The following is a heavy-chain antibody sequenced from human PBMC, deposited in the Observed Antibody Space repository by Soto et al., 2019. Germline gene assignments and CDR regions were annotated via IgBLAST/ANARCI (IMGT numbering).Heavy chain of an antibody. CDR2: IYYSGST. J-gene: IGHJ3*02. CDR1: GGSISSGGYY. D-gene: IGHD2-2*01. CDR3: ARSHRSRYCSSTSCFGAFDI. Sequence: PSETLSLTCTVSGGSISSGGYYWSWLRQHPGKGLEWIGYIYYSGSTYYNPSLKSRVTISVDTSKNQFSLKLSSVTAADTAVYYCARSHRSRYCSSTSCFGAFDIWGQGTMVTVSS. V-gene: IGHV4-31*03.